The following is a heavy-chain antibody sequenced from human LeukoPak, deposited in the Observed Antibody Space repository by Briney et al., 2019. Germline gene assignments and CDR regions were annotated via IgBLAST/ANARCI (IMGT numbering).Heavy chain of an antibody. CDR2: ISYDGSNK. V-gene: IGHV3-30*04. CDR3: ARDLVRGVIGYFDY. Sequence: GGSLRLSCAASGFTFSTYAMHWVRQAPGKGLEWVAVISYDGSNKYYADSVKGRFTISRDNSKNTLYLQMNSLRAEGTAVYYCARDLVRGVIGYFDYWGQGTLVTVSS. J-gene: IGHJ4*02. D-gene: IGHD3-10*01. CDR1: GFTFSTYA.